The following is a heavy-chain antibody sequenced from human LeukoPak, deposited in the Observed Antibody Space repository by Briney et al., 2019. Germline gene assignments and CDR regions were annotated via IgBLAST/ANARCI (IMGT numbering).Heavy chain of an antibody. CDR1: GGSISSSNW. CDR2: IYHSGST. CDR3: AKRIDSSSWYGGDAFDI. Sequence: SGTLSLTCAVSGGSISSSNWWSWVRQPPGKGLEWIGEIYHSGSTNYNPPLKSRVTISVDKSKNQFSLKLSSVTAADTAVYYCAKRIDSSSWYGGDAFDIWGQGTMVTVSS. D-gene: IGHD6-13*01. V-gene: IGHV4-4*02. J-gene: IGHJ3*02.